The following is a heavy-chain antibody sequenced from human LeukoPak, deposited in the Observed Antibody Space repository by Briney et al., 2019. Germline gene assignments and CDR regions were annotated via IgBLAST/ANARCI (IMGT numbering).Heavy chain of an antibody. D-gene: IGHD2/OR15-2a*01. Sequence: ASVKVSCKASGYTFTGYYMHCVRQAPGQGLEWMGWINPNSGGTNYAQNFQGRVTMTRDTSISTAYMELSSLRSDDTALYYCARDLSYYDYWGQGTLVTVSS. V-gene: IGHV1-2*02. J-gene: IGHJ4*02. CDR2: INPNSGGT. CDR3: ARDLSYYDY. CDR1: GYTFTGYY.